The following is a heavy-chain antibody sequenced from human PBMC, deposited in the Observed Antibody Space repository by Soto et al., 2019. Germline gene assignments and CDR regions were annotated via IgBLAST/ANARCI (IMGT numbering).Heavy chain of an antibody. CDR1: GYSFTSYW. CDR3: ARHGKPSLYYYGMDV. V-gene: IGHV5-51*01. CDR2: IYPGDSDT. D-gene: IGHD1-1*01. Sequence: PGESLKISCKGSGYSFTSYWIGWVRQMPGKGLEWMGIIYPGDSDTRYSPSFQGQVTISADKSISTAYLQWSSLKASDTAMYYCARHGKPSLYYYGMDVRGQGTTVTVSS. J-gene: IGHJ6*02.